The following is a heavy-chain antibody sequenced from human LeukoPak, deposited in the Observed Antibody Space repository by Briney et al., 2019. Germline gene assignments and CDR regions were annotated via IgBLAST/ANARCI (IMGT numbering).Heavy chain of an antibody. CDR1: GFTFSRSG. CDR2: ISSDGSDQ. J-gene: IGHJ4*02. Sequence: PGGSLRLSCAASGFTFSRSGMHWVRQAPGKGLEWVAGISSDGSDQDHADSVKGRFTISRDNPKNTLYLQMNSLRAEDTAVYYCAKGGQWLDYWGQGTLVTVSS. D-gene: IGHD6-19*01. CDR3: AKGGQWLDY. V-gene: IGHV3-30*18.